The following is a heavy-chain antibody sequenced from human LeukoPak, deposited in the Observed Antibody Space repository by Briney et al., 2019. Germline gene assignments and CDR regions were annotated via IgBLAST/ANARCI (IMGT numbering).Heavy chain of an antibody. CDR3: VRRVPNNSSWYELFDY. D-gene: IGHD6-13*01. V-gene: IGHV3-48*03. Sequence: GSLRLSCAASGFTFSSYEMNWVRQAPGKGLEWLSYISRSGSTIYYADSVKGRFTISRDNAKNSLYLQMNSLRDEDAAVYYCVRRVPNNSSWYELFDYWGQGTLVTVSS. CDR1: GFTFSSYE. CDR2: ISRSGSTI. J-gene: IGHJ4*02.